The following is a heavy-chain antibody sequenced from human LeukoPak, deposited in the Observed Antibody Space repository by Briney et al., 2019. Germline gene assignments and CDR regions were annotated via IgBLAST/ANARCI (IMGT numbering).Heavy chain of an antibody. CDR1: GGSFSGYY. J-gene: IGHJ6*03. CDR3: ARGRGHVLRYCDWLSQKGDYYYMDV. D-gene: IGHD3-9*01. Sequence: SETLSLTCAVCGGSFSGYYWSWIRQPPGKGLEWIGEINHSGSTNYNPSLKSRVTISVDTSKNQISLKLRSVTAADTAVYYCARGRGHVLRYCDWLSQKGDYYYMDVWGKGTTVTVSS. V-gene: IGHV4-34*01. CDR2: INHSGST.